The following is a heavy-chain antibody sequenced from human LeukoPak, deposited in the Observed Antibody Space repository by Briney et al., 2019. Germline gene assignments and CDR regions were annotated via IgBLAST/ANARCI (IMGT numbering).Heavy chain of an antibody. CDR3: AKRGDGYFYYFDY. Sequence: GGSQRLSCAASGFTFSSYAMSWVRQAPGTGLSWVTGISVSGGSTYYADSVKGRFTISRDNSKNTLYLQMNSLRAEDTAVYYCAKRGDGYFYYFDYWGQGTLVTVSS. D-gene: IGHD5-24*01. CDR2: ISVSGGST. J-gene: IGHJ4*02. CDR1: GFTFSSYA. V-gene: IGHV3-23*01.